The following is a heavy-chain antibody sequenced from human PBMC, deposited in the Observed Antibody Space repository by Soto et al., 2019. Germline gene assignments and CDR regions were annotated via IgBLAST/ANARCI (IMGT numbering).Heavy chain of an antibody. V-gene: IGHV4-59*01. Sequence: QVQLQESGPGLVKPSETLSLTCTVSGGSISSYYWSWIRQPPGKGLEWIGYIYYSGSTNYNPSLKSRVTISVDTSKNQFSLKLSSVTAADTAVYYCARGDFWSGSVDYWGQGTLVTVSS. J-gene: IGHJ4*02. CDR1: GGSISSYY. CDR2: IYYSGST. D-gene: IGHD3-3*01. CDR3: ARGDFWSGSVDY.